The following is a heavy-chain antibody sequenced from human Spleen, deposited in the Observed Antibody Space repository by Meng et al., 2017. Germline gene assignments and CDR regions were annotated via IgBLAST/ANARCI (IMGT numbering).Heavy chain of an antibody. J-gene: IGHJ4*02. D-gene: IGHD4-17*01. CDR3: ARGAYGDYVDY. CDR2: ISTYNANT. V-gene: IGHV1-18*01. Sequence: ASVKVSCKASGYTFTRYGVSWVRQAPGQGLEWMGWISTYNANTKYAQKFQDRVTMTTDTSTSTAYMELRSLRSDDTAVYYCARGAYGDYVDYWGQGTLVTVSS. CDR1: GYTFTRYG.